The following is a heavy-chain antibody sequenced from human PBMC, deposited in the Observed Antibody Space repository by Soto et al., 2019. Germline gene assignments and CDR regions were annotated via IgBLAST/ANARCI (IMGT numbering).Heavy chain of an antibody. Sequence: GGSLRLSCAASGFTFSGYGMHWVRQAPGKGLEWVAVISNDGSNKYYVDSVKGRFTISRDNSKNTVFLQMNSLRAEDTAVYYCAKPPVITASYYYYDMDVWGQGTTVTVS. D-gene: IGHD4-4*01. J-gene: IGHJ6*02. CDR1: GFTFSGYG. CDR2: ISNDGSNK. CDR3: AKPPVITASYYYYDMDV. V-gene: IGHV3-30*18.